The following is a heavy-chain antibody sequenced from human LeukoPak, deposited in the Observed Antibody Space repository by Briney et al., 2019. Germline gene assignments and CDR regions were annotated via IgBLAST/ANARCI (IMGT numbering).Heavy chain of an antibody. J-gene: IGHJ4*02. CDR1: GFTFSSYS. D-gene: IGHD1-26*01. CDR2: ISSSSSYI. CDR3: AKAPLERVGATYYFDY. V-gene: IGHV3-21*04. Sequence: GGSLRLSCTASGFTFSSYSMNWVRQAPGKGLEWVSSISSSSSYIYYADSVKGRFTISRDNSKNTLYLQMNSLRAEDTAVYYCAKAPLERVGATYYFDYWGQGTLVTVSS.